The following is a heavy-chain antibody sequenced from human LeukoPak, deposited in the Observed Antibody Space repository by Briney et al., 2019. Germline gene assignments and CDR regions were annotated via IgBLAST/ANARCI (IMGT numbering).Heavy chain of an antibody. D-gene: IGHD1-26*01. Sequence: GGSLRLSCAASGFTFSSYAMSWVRQAPGKGLEWVSGISGSGGSTYYADSVKGRFTISRDNSKNTLFLQMSSLRAEDTAVYYCAKVGVGATTPAEYFQHWGQGTLVTLSS. CDR3: AKVGVGATTPAEYFQH. J-gene: IGHJ1*01. CDR2: ISGSGGST. CDR1: GFTFSSYA. V-gene: IGHV3-23*01.